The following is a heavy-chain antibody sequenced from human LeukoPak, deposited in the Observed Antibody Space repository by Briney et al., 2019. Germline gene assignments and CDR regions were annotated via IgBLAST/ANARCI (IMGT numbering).Heavy chain of an antibody. D-gene: IGHD5-24*01. CDR1: GFTFSDYY. J-gene: IGHJ4*02. CDR3: ARDEMATIAVDY. CDR2: LSSSGDTI. V-gene: IGHV3-11*04. Sequence: GGSLRLSCAASGFTFSDYYMSWIRQAPGKGLEWVSFLSSSGDTIYYADSVRGRFTISRDNAKNSLYLQMNSLRAEDTAVYYCARDEMATIAVDYWGQGTLVTVSS.